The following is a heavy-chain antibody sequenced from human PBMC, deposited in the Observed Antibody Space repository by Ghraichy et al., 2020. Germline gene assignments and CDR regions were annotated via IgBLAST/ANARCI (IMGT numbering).Heavy chain of an antibody. J-gene: IGHJ6*02. D-gene: IGHD6-13*01. Sequence: GGSLRLSCSASGFTFSTYSMHWVRQAPGKGLEWVAVVSHDGNFKYYADSVKGRFTLSRDNSKNTVFLQMNSLRAKDTAVYYCARDIKGSSWSYYYYAIDVWGQGTTVTVS. CDR3: ARDIKGSSWSYYYYAIDV. CDR2: VSHDGNFK. CDR1: GFTFSTYS. V-gene: IGHV3-30*04.